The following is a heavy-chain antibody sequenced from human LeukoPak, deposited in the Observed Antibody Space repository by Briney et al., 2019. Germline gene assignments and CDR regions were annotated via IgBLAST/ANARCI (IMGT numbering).Heavy chain of an antibody. D-gene: IGHD7-27*01. CDR2: IDSGSGNI. J-gene: IGHJ3*01. CDR1: GFTFSSHS. V-gene: IGHV3-48*02. Sequence: PGGSLRLSRAASGFTFSSHSMNWVRQAPGKGLEWLSYIDSGSGNIYYRDSVKGRFTISRDNAQDSLYLQMDSLRDEDTAVYYCAREDDDWGPNTLDVWGQGTVVTVSS. CDR3: AREDDDWGPNTLDV.